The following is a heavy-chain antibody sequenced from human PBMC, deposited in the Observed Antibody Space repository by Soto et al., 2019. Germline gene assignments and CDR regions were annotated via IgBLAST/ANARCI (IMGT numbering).Heavy chain of an antibody. CDR1: GFTFSSYG. CDR2: IWYDGSNK. J-gene: IGHJ6*02. D-gene: IGHD2-15*01. Sequence: QVQLVESGGGVVQPGRSLRLSCAASGFTFSSYGMHWVRQAPGKGLEWVAVIWYDGSNKYYADSVKGRFTISRDNSKNPLYLQMNSLRAEDTAVYYCASSTWGSDYYYGMDVWGQGTTVTVSS. CDR3: ASSTWGSDYYYGMDV. V-gene: IGHV3-33*01.